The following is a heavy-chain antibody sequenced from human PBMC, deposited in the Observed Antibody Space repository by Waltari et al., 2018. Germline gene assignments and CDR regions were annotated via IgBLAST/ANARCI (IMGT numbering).Heavy chain of an antibody. J-gene: IGHJ3*01. CDR1: GFTFSSYS. CDR3: ARTIVSGSSH. D-gene: IGHD3-10*01. Sequence: EVQLVESGGGLVKPGGSLRLSCAASGFTFSSYSMNWVRQAPGKGLGWVSSISSSSSYINYADSVKGRFTISRDNAKNSLYLQMNSLRAEDTAVYYCARTIVSGSSHWGQGTMVTVSS. CDR2: ISSSSSYI. V-gene: IGHV3-21*01.